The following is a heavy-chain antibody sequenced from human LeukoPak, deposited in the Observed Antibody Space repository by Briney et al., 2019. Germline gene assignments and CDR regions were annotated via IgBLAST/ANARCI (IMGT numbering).Heavy chain of an antibody. CDR1: GFTFSSYG. V-gene: IGHV3-30*18. CDR3: AKDSPRYSSSWYYFDY. CDR2: ISYDGSNK. J-gene: IGHJ4*02. D-gene: IGHD6-13*01. Sequence: PGGSLRLSCAASGFTFSSYGMHWVRQAPGKGLEWVAVISYDGSNKYYADSVKGRFTISRDNSKNTLYLQMNSLRAEDTALYYCAKDSPRYSSSWYYFDYWGQGTLVTVSS.